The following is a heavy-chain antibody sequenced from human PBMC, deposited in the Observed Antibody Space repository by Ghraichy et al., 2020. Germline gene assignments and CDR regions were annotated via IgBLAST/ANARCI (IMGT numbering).Heavy chain of an antibody. J-gene: IGHJ4*02. Sequence: GGSLRLSCAASGFTFSSYGMHWVRQAPGKGLEWVAVISYDGSNKYYADSVKGRFTISRDNSKNTLYLQMNSLRAEDTAVYYCAKERYSGSYRHFDYWGQGTLVTVSS. CDR2: ISYDGSNK. D-gene: IGHD1-26*01. V-gene: IGHV3-30*18. CDR1: GFTFSSYG. CDR3: AKERYSGSYRHFDY.